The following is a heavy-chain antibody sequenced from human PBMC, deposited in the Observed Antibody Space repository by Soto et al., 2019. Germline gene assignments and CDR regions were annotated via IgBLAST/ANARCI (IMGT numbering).Heavy chain of an antibody. CDR3: APTLGGDSSGQTASDAFDI. V-gene: IGHV2-5*02. CDR2: IYWDDDK. Sequence: QITLKESGPTLVKPTQTLTLTCTFSGFSLSTSGVGVGWIRQPPGKALEWLALIYWDDDKRYSPSLKSRLTITKDTSKNQVVLTMTNMDPVDTATYCCAPTLGGDSSGQTASDAFDIWGQGTMVTVSS. CDR1: GFSLSTSGVG. J-gene: IGHJ3*02. D-gene: IGHD3-22*01.